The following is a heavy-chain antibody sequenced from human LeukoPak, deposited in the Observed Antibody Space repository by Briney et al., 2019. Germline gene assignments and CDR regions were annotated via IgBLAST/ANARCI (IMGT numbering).Heavy chain of an antibody. J-gene: IGHJ4*02. CDR2: IIPIFGTA. D-gene: IGHD3-10*01. CDR3: ARSAEVVVAMVRGVIPFDY. V-gene: IGHV1-69*13. CDR1: GGTFSSYA. Sequence: SVKVSCTASGGTFSSYAISWVRQAPGQGLEWMGGIIPIFGTANYAQKFQGRVTITADESTSTAYMGLSSLRSEDTAVYYCARSAEVVVAMVRGVIPFDYWGQGTLVTVSS.